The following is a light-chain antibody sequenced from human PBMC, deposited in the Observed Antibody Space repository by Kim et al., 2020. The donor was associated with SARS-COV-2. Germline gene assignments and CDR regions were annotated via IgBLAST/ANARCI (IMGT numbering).Light chain of an antibody. Sequence: EIVLTQSPGTLSLSPGERATLSCRASQSVSSSYLAWYQQKPGQAPRLLIYGASSRATGIPDRFSGSGSGTDFTLTISRLEPEDFAVYYSQQYGSSPYTFGQETKLEI. J-gene: IGKJ2*01. CDR3: QQYGSSPYT. CDR1: QSVSSSY. CDR2: GAS. V-gene: IGKV3-20*01.